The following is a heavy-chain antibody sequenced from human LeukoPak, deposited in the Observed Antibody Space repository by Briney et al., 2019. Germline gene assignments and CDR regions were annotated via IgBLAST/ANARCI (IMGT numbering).Heavy chain of an antibody. CDR1: GFTFSSYS. D-gene: IGHD2-15*01. CDR3: ARGYCSGGSCYLNAFDI. CDR2: ISSSSYI. V-gene: IGHV3-21*01. Sequence: GGSLRLSCAASGFTFSSYSMNWVRQAPGKGLEWVSSISSSSYIFYADSVKGRSTISRDNAKNSLDLQMNSLRAEDTALYYCARGYCSGGSCYLNAFDIWGQGTMVTVSS. J-gene: IGHJ3*02.